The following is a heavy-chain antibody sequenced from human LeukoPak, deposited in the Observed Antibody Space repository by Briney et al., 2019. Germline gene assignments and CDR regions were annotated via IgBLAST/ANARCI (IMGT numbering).Heavy chain of an antibody. V-gene: IGHV3-15*01. J-gene: IGHJ4*02. Sequence: PGGSLRLACAASGFTFSKAWMSWVREAPGEGREWGGRFKSKTDGGTTDYAAPVKGRFIVSRDDSKNTPNLQMNSLRTADTAVYFCTKDIGYFAYWGQGSLVTVSS. CDR3: TKDIGYFAY. CDR2: FKSKTDGGTT. CDR1: GFTFSKAW. D-gene: IGHD3-16*02.